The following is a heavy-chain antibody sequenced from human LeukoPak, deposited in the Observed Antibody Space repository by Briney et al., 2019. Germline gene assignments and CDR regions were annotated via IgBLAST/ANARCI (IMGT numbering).Heavy chain of an antibody. CDR1: GGTLSSYA. V-gene: IGHV1-69*04. J-gene: IGHJ6*02. CDR2: IIPILGIA. CDR3: ARGSSGPDYYYGMDV. Sequence: SVKVSCKASGGTLSSYAISWVRQAPGQGLEWMGRIIPILGIANYAQKFQGRVTITADKSTSTAYMELSSLRSEDTAVYYCARGSSGPDYYYGMDVWGQGTTVTVSS. D-gene: IGHD7-27*01.